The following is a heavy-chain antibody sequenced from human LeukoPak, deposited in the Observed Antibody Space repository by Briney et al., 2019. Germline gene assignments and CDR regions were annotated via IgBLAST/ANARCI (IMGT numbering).Heavy chain of an antibody. V-gene: IGHV3-23*01. CDR2: ITDDEDT. D-gene: IGHD1-1*01. J-gene: IGHJ4*02. CDR1: GFTFNSYA. CDR3: AKVDYWSPETYFDS. Sequence: GGSLRLSCAASGFTFNSYAMTWVRQTPGKGLESVSVITDDEDTYYADSVKGRFTISRDNSQNTVFLQMNSLRVEDTAVYYCAKVDYWSPETYFDSWGQETLVTVSS.